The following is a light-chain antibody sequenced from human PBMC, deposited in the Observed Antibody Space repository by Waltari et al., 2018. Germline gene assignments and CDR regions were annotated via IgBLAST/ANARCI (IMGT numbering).Light chain of an antibody. Sequence: EIVLTQSPGTLSLSPGERATLSCRASQSVSSNFLAWYQQKPGQAPRLLIYGASSRATGIPERFSGSGSGTDFTLTISRLEPEDFAVHYCQYYGSSPYTFGQGTKLEIK. CDR3: QYYGSSPYT. V-gene: IGKV3-20*01. J-gene: IGKJ2*01. CDR1: QSVSSNF. CDR2: GAS.